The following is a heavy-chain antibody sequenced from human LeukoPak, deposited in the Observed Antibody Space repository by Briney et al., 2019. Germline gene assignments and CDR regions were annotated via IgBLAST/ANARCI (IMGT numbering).Heavy chain of an antibody. CDR1: GYTFTGYY. J-gene: IGHJ4*02. Sequence: EASVTVSCTASGYTFTGYYIHWVRQAPGQGLEWMGRINPNSGGTNYVQKFQGRVNMTRDTSISTAYMELSRLRSDDTAVYYCARDPRIAVAGKYFDYWGQGTLVTVSS. CDR2: INPNSGGT. V-gene: IGHV1-2*06. CDR3: ARDPRIAVAGKYFDY. D-gene: IGHD6-19*01.